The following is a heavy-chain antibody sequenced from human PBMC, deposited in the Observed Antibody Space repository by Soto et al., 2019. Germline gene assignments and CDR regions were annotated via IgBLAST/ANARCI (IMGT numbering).Heavy chain of an antibody. V-gene: IGHV3-21*01. D-gene: IGHD1-1*01. Sequence: GGSLRLSCAASGSTFSSFTMHWVRQAPGKGLEWVASISRSSIYIYYSDSLKGRVTISRDNAKNSLYLQMDSPRVEDTAIYYCAREELDYWGQGTLVTVSS. CDR2: ISRSSIYI. CDR3: AREELDY. CDR1: GSTFSSFT. J-gene: IGHJ4*02.